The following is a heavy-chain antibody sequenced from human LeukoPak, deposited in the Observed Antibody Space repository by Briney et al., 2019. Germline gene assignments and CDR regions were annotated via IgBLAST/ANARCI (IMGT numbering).Heavy chain of an antibody. CDR2: IKQDGSEK. CDR1: GFTFSTYW. CDR3: ANGDGFDY. D-gene: IGHD5-24*01. J-gene: IGHJ4*02. Sequence: GGSLRLSCVTSGFTFSTYWMSWVRQAPGKGLEWVANIKQDGSEKYYVDSVKGRFTISRDNAKNSLYLQMNSLRAEDTAVYYCANGDGFDYWGQGTLVTVSS. V-gene: IGHV3-7*01.